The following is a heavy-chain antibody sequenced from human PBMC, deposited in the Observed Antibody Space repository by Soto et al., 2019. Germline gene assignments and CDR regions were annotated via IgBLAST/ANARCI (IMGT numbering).Heavy chain of an antibody. CDR2: ISSGGSIN. CDR1: GFTFNNNA. CDR3: AKRRDGYSFDY. J-gene: IGHJ4*02. V-gene: IGHV3-23*01. Sequence: GGSLRISFAASGFTFNNNAMAWVRPAPGKGVERGSSISSGGSINYYADSVKGRFTISRDNSKNMVSLQMRSLRAEDTGIYYCAKRRDGYSFDYWGQGALVTASS. D-gene: IGHD4-4*01.